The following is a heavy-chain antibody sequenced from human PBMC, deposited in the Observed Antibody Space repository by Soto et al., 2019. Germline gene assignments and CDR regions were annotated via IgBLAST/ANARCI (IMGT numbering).Heavy chain of an antibody. CDR3: ARARYCSSTSCPYYFDY. CDR2: INHSGST. CDR1: GGSFSGYY. V-gene: IGHV4-34*01. J-gene: IGHJ4*02. Sequence: PSETLSLTCAVYGGSFSGYYWSWIRQPPGKGLEWIGEINHSGSTNYNPSLESRVTISVDTSKNQFSLKLSSVTAADTAVYYCARARYCSSTSCPYYFDYWGQGTLVTVS. D-gene: IGHD2-2*01.